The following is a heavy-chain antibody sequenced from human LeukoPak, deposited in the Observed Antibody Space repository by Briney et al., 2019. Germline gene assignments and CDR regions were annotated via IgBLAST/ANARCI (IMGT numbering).Heavy chain of an antibody. Sequence: SVKVSCKASGGTFSNYAINWVRQAPGQGLEWMGGIIPIFGTANYAQKFQGRVTITADKSTSTVYMELNSLKSEDTAVYHCARGWDYDSGGRPTAYVYWGQGTLVTVSS. CDR1: GGTFSNYA. D-gene: IGHD3-22*01. CDR2: IIPIFGTA. J-gene: IGHJ4*02. CDR3: ARGWDYDSGGRPTAYVY. V-gene: IGHV1-69*06.